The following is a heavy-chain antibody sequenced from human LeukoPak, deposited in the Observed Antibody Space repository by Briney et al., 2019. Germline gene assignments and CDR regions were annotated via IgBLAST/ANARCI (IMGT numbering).Heavy chain of an antibody. CDR1: GGSISSSY. Sequence: SETLSLTCTVSGGSISSSYWSWIRQPPGKGLEWVGYIYYSGNTHYNPSLKSRVTISVDTSKNQFSLNLRSVTAADTAMYYCARGGPRLYYYYMDVWGKGTTVTISS. CDR2: IYYSGNT. J-gene: IGHJ6*03. CDR3: ARGGPRLYYYYMDV. V-gene: IGHV4-59*01. D-gene: IGHD3-22*01.